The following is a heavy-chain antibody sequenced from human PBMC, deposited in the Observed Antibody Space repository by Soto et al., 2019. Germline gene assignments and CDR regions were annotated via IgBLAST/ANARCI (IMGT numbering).Heavy chain of an antibody. J-gene: IGHJ3*02. Sequence: SETLSLTCAVSGGSISSGGHYWSWIRQHPGKGLEFIGYISYSGTTYYNPSLKSRLTLSIDTSKNQFSLKLRSVTAADTAVYYCARARSGSYRTIDAFDIWGQGTMVTVSS. D-gene: IGHD1-26*01. CDR1: GGSISSGGHY. CDR2: ISYSGTT. V-gene: IGHV4-31*11. CDR3: ARARSGSYRTIDAFDI.